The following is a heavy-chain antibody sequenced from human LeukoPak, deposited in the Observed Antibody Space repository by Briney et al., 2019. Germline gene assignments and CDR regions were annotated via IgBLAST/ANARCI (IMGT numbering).Heavy chain of an antibody. CDR2: IYYSGST. CDR1: GASFSSSTYY. J-gene: IGHJ4*02. V-gene: IGHV4-39*01. D-gene: IGHD6-13*01. CDR3: ARRAGGISATGTRPFDY. Sequence: SETLSLTCTVSGASFSSSTYYWGWIRQPPGKGLEWIGSIYYSGSTYYNPSLKSRVTMSVDTSKNQFSLKLSSVTAADTAVYYCARRAGGISATGTRPFDYWGQGTLVTVSS.